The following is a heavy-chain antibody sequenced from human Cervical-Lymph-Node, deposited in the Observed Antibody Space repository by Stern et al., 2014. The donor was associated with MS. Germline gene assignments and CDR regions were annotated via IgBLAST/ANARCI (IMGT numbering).Heavy chain of an antibody. CDR2: IYPGDSDT. CDR1: GYSFSGYW. CDR3: ARQGASAPTLATIWFDP. D-gene: IGHD5-24*01. V-gene: IGHV5-51*01. Sequence: EVQLVQSGAEVKKPGESLKISCKGSGYSFSGYWIGWVRQLPGKGLEWMGIIYPGDSDTRYSPSFQGQVTISADKSINTAYLQLSSLKASDTAIYYCARQGASAPTLATIWFDPWGQGTLVTVSS. J-gene: IGHJ5*02.